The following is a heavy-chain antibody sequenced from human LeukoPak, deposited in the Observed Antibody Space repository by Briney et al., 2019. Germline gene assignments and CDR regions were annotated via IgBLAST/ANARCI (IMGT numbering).Heavy chain of an antibody. CDR2: IYYSGST. J-gene: IGHJ3*02. V-gene: IGHV4-59*01. Sequence: SETLSLTCTVSGGSISSYYWSWIRQPPGKGLEWIGYIYYSGSTNYNPSLKSRVTISVDTSKNQFSLKLSSVTATDTAVYYCARVRRDGYNSPAFDIWGQGIMVTVSS. CDR1: GGSISSYY. CDR3: ARVRRDGYNSPAFDI. D-gene: IGHD5-24*01.